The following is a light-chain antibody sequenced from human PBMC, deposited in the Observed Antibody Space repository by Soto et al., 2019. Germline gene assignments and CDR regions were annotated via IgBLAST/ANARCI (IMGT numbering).Light chain of an antibody. CDR1: SGHSDYA. J-gene: IGLJ3*02. CDR3: QAWGTGGV. V-gene: IGLV4-69*01. CDR2: VTSDGSH. Sequence: QTVVTQSPSASASPGASVKLTCTLSSGHSDYAIAWHQQQPEKGPRYLMKVTSDGSHTKGDGIPDRFSGSSSGADRYLTISSLRSDDEADYYCQAWGTGGVFGGGTKVTVL.